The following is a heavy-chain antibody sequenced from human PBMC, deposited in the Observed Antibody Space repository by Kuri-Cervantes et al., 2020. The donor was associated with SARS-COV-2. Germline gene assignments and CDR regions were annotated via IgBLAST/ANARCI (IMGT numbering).Heavy chain of an antibody. V-gene: IGHV3-21*01. D-gene: IGHD6-13*01. Sequence: GESLKISCASSGCTFSSYSMNWVRQAPGKGLEWVSSISSGSSYIYYADSVKGRFTISRDNAKNSLYLQMNSLRAEDTAVYYCAREVIAAAGTGFDPWGQGTLVTVSS. CDR2: ISSGSSYI. CDR1: GCTFSSYS. CDR3: AREVIAAAGTGFDP. J-gene: IGHJ5*02.